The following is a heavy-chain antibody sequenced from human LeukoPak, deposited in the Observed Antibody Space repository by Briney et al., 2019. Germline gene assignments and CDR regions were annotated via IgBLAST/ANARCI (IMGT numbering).Heavy chain of an antibody. D-gene: IGHD3-22*01. J-gene: IGHJ5*02. CDR2: IYYSGST. V-gene: IGHV4-30-4*01. Sequence: SQTLSLTCTVSGGSISSGDYYWSWIRQPPGKDLEWIGYIYYSGSTYYNPSLKSRVTISVDTSKNQFSLKLSSVTAADTAVYYCARDADDSSGAYNWFDPWGQGTLVTVSS. CDR3: ARDADDSSGAYNWFDP. CDR1: GGSISSGDYY.